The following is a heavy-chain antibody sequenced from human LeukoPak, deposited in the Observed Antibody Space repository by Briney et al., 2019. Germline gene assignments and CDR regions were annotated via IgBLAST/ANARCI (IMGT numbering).Heavy chain of an antibody. V-gene: IGHV4-59*08. D-gene: IGHD4-11*01. CDR1: GASINSYY. CDR3: ARGVTTVTH. J-gene: IGHJ4*02. CDR2: IYYSGIT. Sequence: SETLSLTCTVSGASINSYYWSWIRQPPGKGLEWPGYIYYSGITNYNPSLKSRVTISVDTSRNQFSLKLSSVTAADTAVYYCARGVTTVTHWGQGTLVTVSS.